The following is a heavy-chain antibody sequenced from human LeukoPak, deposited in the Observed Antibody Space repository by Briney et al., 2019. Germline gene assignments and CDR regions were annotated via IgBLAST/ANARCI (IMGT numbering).Heavy chain of an antibody. CDR3: ARNVYSGSFYFDS. CDR2: AYYSGTT. J-gene: IGHJ4*02. Sequence: SETLSLTCTVSGGSISSYYWSWIRQPPGKGLEWIGYAYYSGTTNYNPSLKSRVTISVDTSKYQFSLKLNSVTAADTAVYYCARNVYSGSFYFDSWGQGTLVTVSS. V-gene: IGHV4-59*01. CDR1: GGSISSYY. D-gene: IGHD6-13*01.